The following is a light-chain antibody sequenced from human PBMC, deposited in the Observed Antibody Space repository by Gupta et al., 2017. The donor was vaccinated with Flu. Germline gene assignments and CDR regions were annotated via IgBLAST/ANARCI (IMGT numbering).Light chain of an antibody. CDR2: AVS. Sequence: DTQMTQSPSSLSASVGDTVTITCRASQDIGNFLGWYQQKGGESPYLLISAVSHLRSGVPSRFSGSGSGTDFTLTINSLQPADVATYYCQEYSDDSWTFGQGTKVEI. J-gene: IGKJ1*01. V-gene: IGKV1-27*01. CDR3: QEYSDDSWT. CDR1: QDIGNF.